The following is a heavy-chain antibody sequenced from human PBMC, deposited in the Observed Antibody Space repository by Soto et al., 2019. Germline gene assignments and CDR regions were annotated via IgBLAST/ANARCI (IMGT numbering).Heavy chain of an antibody. CDR3: ATSSGYYIQRLDY. Sequence: QVQLVESGGGVVQPGRSLRLSCAASGFTFSSYGMHWVRQAPGKGLEWVEVIWYDGSNKYYADSVKGRFTISIDNSKNTLYLQMHRLRSEDTAVCSCATSSGYYIQRLDYLGQGPLVTVSS. CDR1: GFTFSSYG. J-gene: IGHJ4*02. D-gene: IGHD3-22*01. CDR2: IWYDGSNK. V-gene: IGHV3-33*01.